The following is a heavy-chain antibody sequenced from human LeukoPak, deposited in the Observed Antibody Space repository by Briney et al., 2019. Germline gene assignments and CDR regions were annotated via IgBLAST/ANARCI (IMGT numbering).Heavy chain of an antibody. Sequence: GGSLRLSCEDSGFTFSSSTMNWVRQAPGKGLEWVPSISSRSTYIYYADSVKGRFTISRDNAKNSVYLQMNGLRAEDTAVYYCARDGRHSSGWIFFMEVWGKGTTVTVSS. V-gene: IGHV3-21*01. D-gene: IGHD6-19*01. CDR2: ISSRSTYI. CDR1: GFTFSSST. J-gene: IGHJ6*03. CDR3: ARDGRHSSGWIFFMEV.